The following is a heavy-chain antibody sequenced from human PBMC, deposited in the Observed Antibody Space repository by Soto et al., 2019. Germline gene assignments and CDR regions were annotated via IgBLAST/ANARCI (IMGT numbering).Heavy chain of an antibody. CDR1: GDSVSSNSAA. J-gene: IGHJ4*02. D-gene: IGHD5-18*01. Sequence: SQTLSLTCAISGDSVSSNSAAWNWIRQSPSRGLEWLGRTYYRSKWYNDYAVSVKSRITINPDTSKNQFSLQLNSVTHEDTAVFYCVIDETKYHAAIPPSYFDYWGQGTLVTV. V-gene: IGHV6-1*01. CDR2: TYYRSKWYN. CDR3: VIDETKYHAAIPPSYFDY.